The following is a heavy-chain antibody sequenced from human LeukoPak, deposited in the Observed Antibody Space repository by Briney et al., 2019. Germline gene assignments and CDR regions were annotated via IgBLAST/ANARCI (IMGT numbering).Heavy chain of an antibody. CDR3: AREKIGTGTVLGKDYYYMDV. CDR2: IYYTGTT. J-gene: IGHJ6*03. Sequence: SETLSLTCSVSGGSISIYYWTWIRQIPGKGLEWIGYIYYTGTTNYNPLFESRATISVDTSKNQFSLKLSSVTAADTAMYYCAREKIGTGTVLGKDYYYMDVWGKGTTVTVSS. D-gene: IGHD3-16*01. CDR1: GGSISIYY. V-gene: IGHV4-59*12.